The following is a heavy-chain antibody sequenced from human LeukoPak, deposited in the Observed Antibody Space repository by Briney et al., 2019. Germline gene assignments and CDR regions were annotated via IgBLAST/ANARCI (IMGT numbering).Heavy chain of an antibody. V-gene: IGHV3-23*01. CDR2: LSGSGGST. J-gene: IGHJ3*02. D-gene: IGHD6-13*01. Sequence: GGSLRLSCAASGFTFSSYAMSWVRQAPGKGLEWVSVLSGSGGSTFYADSVKGRFTLSRDNSKNTLYLQMNSLRAEDTAVYYCARSNRIAAAGQVRADAFDIWGQGTMVTVSS. CDR3: ARSNRIAAAGQVRADAFDI. CDR1: GFTFSSYA.